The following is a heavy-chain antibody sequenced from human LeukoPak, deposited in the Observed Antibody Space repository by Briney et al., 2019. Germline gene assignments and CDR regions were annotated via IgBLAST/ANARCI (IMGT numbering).Heavy chain of an antibody. D-gene: IGHD1-1*01. CDR3: ARGVYWSLDY. V-gene: IGHV3-23*01. CDR1: GFIFNTNG. Sequence: GGSLRLSCAIAGFIFNTNGMNWVRHSPGKGLEWLATIAGGDESTYYADSVKGRFAISRYNSKNTVFLHMNSLRVEDTAVYYCARGVYWSLDYWGQGTPVTVSS. CDR2: IAGGDEST. J-gene: IGHJ4*02.